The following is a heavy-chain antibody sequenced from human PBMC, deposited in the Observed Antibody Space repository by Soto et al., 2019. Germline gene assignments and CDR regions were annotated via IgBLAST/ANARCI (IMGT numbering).Heavy chain of an antibody. CDR3: ARDYYDLLTGYHDDAFDI. V-gene: IGHV2-5*02. CDR1: GFSLSTSGVA. D-gene: IGHD3-9*01. Sequence: QITLKESGPTLVKPTQTLTLTCTFSGFSLSTSGVAVGWIRQPPGKALERLGLIYWDDDKRYSPSLKTRLTITKDTSKNQVVLTMTNMDPVDTATYYCARDYYDLLTGYHDDAFDIWGQGTMVTVSS. CDR2: IYWDDDK. J-gene: IGHJ3*02.